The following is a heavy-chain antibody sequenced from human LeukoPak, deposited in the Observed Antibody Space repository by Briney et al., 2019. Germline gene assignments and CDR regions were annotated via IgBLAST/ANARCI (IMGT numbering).Heavy chain of an antibody. D-gene: IGHD6-13*01. CDR3: SKLLPYSSLGHYFDY. CDR1: GFTFSSYA. V-gene: IGHV3-23*01. Sequence: GGSLRLSCAASGFTFSSYAMSWVRQAPGKGLEWVSAISDSGGSTYYADSVKGRFTISRDNSKTTLYLQMNSLRAEDTAVYYCSKLLPYSSLGHYFDYWGQGTLVTVSS. CDR2: ISDSGGST. J-gene: IGHJ4*02.